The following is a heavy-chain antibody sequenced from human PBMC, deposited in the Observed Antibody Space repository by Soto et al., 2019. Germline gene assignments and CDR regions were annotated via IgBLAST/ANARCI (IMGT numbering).Heavy chain of an antibody. D-gene: IGHD2-2*01. CDR1: GFTFITYA. Sequence: EVQLLDSGGGLVQRGGSLRLSCAASGFTFITYAISWVRQAPGKGLEWVSIISGSGGSTNYPDSVKGRFTISRDNSKNTLYLQMNSLRADDTAVYYCAKLPAAQSYFDFWGQGTLVTVSS. J-gene: IGHJ4*02. V-gene: IGHV3-23*01. CDR2: ISGSGGST. CDR3: AKLPAAQSYFDF.